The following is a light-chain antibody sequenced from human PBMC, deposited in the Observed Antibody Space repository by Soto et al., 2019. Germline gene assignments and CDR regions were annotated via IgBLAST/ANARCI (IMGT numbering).Light chain of an antibody. Sequence: QSXLTQSXXASAXXXXXVXLXCTLSSGHSSYAIAWHQQQPEKGPRYLMKLNSDGSHSKGDGIPDRFSGSSSGAERYLTISSLQSEDEADYYCQTWGTGIQGVFGGGTKLTVL. CDR3: QTWGTGIQGV. J-gene: IGLJ3*02. CDR1: SGHSSYA. V-gene: IGLV4-69*01. CDR2: LNSDGSH.